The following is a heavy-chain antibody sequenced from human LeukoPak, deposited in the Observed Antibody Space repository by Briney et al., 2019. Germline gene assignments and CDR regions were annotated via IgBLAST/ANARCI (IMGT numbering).Heavy chain of an antibody. D-gene: IGHD3-10*01. CDR3: ARASSLGELSPWFDP. J-gene: IGHJ5*02. Sequence: PGGSLRLSCAASGFSFISYGMHWVRQAPGKGLERVAVISYDGSNKYYADSVKGRFTISRDNSKNTLYLQMNSLRAEDTAVYYCARASSLGELSPWFDPWGQGTLVTVSS. CDR2: ISYDGSNK. V-gene: IGHV3-30*05. CDR1: GFSFISYG.